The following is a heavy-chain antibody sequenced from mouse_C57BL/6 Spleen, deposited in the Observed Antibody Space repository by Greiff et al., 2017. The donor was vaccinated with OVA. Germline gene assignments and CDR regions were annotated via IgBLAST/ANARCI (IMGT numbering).Heavy chain of an antibody. D-gene: IGHD2-1*01. J-gene: IGHJ1*03. V-gene: IGHV3-6*01. Sequence: EVQLQQSGPGLVKPSQSLSLTCSVTGYSITSGYYWNWIRQFPGNKLEWMGYISYDGSNNYNPSLKNLIPITRDTSKNQFFLKLNSVTTEDTATYYCATHPLYYGNYVGYFDVWGTGTTVTVSS. CDR2: ISYDGSN. CDR1: GYSITSGYY. CDR3: ATHPLYYGNYVGYFDV.